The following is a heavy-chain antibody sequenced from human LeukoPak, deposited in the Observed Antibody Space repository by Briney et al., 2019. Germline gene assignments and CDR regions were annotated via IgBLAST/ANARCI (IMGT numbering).Heavy chain of an antibody. CDR2: IYYSGST. D-gene: IGHD3-9*01. V-gene: IGHV4-59*01. CDR3: ARSRADYDILTGRPYYYYMDV. J-gene: IGHJ6*03. Sequence: SETLSLTCTVSGGSISSYYWSWIRQPPGKGLEWIEYIYYSGSTNYNPSLKSRVTISVDTSKNQFSLKLSSVTAADTAVYYCARSRADYDILTGRPYYYYMDVWGKGTTVTVSS. CDR1: GGSISSYY.